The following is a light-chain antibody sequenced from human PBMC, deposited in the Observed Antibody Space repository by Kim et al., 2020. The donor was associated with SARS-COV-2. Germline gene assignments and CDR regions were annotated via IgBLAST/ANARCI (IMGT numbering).Light chain of an antibody. V-gene: IGKV3-11*01. CDR1: QNVNNY. CDR2: DVS. CDR3: QHRKTWPVT. J-gene: IGKJ4*01. Sequence: SLSPGERATLSGRASQNVNNYLAWYQQKPGQAPRLLLYDVSNRATGIPARFSGSGSGTDFTLTISSLEPEDFAVYYCQHRKTWPVTFGGGTKLEI.